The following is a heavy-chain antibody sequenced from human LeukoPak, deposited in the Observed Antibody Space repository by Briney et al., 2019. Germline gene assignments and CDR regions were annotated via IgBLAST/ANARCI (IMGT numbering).Heavy chain of an antibody. Sequence: SETLSLTCTVSGGSISSYYWSWIRQPAGKELEWIGYIYTSGSTNYNPSLKSRVTISVDTSKNQFSLKLSSVTAADTAVYYCARHYAVDGYNLWGQGTLVTVSS. CDR1: GGSISSYY. CDR2: IYTSGST. V-gene: IGHV4-4*09. CDR3: ARHYAVDGYNL. J-gene: IGHJ5*02. D-gene: IGHD5-24*01.